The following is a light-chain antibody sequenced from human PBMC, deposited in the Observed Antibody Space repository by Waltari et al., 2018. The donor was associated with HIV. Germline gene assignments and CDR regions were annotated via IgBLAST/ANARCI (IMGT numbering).Light chain of an antibody. V-gene: IGKV1-33*01. CDR2: DVS. CDR3: HQYDNLPPT. Sequence: DIQLTQSPSSLSASVGHRVTITCQASQDISNHLNWYQQKPGKAPKFLIYDVSNLEIGVPSRVSGSGSGTDFTFTIISLQPEDIATYYCHQYDNLPPTFGPGTKVDIK. CDR1: QDISNH. J-gene: IGKJ3*01.